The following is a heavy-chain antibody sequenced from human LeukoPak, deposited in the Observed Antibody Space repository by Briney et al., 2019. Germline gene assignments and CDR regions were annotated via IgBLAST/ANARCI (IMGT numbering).Heavy chain of an antibody. CDR2: ISANGGGT. D-gene: IGHD6-13*01. CDR3: AKGSSPFDY. Sequence: PSETLSLTCTVSGGSISSYYWSWIRQPPGKGLEWVSAISANGGGTYYADSVKGLFTISRDNSKNTLYLQMNSLRAEDTAVYYCAKGSSPFDYWGQGTLVTVSS. J-gene: IGHJ4*02. CDR1: GGSISSYY. V-gene: IGHV3-23*01.